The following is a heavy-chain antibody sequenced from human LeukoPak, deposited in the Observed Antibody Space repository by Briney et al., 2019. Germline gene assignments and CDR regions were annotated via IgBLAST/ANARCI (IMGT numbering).Heavy chain of an antibody. D-gene: IGHD3-22*01. CDR1: GFTFSNAW. V-gene: IGHV3-15*01. Sequence: GGSLRLSCAASGFTFSNAWMSWVRQAPGKGLEWVGRIKSKTDGGTTDYAAPVKGRFTISRDDSKNTLYLQMNSLKTEDTAVYYCTTDLQYYYDSSGYYFDYWGQGTLVTVSS. CDR2: IKSKTDGGTT. J-gene: IGHJ4*02. CDR3: TTDLQYYYDSSGYYFDY.